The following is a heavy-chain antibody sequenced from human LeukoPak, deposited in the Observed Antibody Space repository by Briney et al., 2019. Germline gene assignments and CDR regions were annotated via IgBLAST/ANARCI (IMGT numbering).Heavy chain of an antibody. CDR3: ARYDYGGNSGLDY. CDR2: IYYSGST. Sequence: SETLSLTCTVSGGSISSSSYYWGWIRQPPGKGLEWIGSIYYSGSTYYNPSLKSRVTISVDTSKNQFSLKLSSVTAADTAVYYCARYDYGGNSGLDYWGQGTLVIVSS. D-gene: IGHD4-23*01. V-gene: IGHV4-39*01. CDR1: GGSISSSSYY. J-gene: IGHJ4*02.